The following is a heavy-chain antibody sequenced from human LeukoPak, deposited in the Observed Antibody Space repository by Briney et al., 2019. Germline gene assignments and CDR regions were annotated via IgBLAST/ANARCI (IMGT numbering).Heavy chain of an antibody. V-gene: IGHV1-3*01. Sequence: ASVKVSCKASGYTFTSYAMHWVRQAPGQRLEWMGWINAGNGNTKYSQKFQGRVTITRDTSASTAYMELSSLRSEDTAVYYCATCSGGSCYGDYYYGMDVRGQGTTVTVSS. CDR3: ATCSGGSCYGDYYYGMDV. CDR1: GYTFTSYA. D-gene: IGHD2-15*01. CDR2: INAGNGNT. J-gene: IGHJ6*02.